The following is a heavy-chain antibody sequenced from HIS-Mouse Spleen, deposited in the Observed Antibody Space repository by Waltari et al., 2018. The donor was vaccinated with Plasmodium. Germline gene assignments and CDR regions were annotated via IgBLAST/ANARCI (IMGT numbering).Heavy chain of an antibody. CDR2: LNPNSGGT. CDR1: GYTITGYY. CDR3: ARVLGYKAAAGTFVEYFQH. Sequence: VQLVQSGAEVKKPGASVHVSCKASGYTITGYYMHWVRQSPGQWLEWKGWLNPNSGGTKYAQKFQGRVTMTRDTSISTAYMELSRLRSDDTAVYYCARVLGYKAAAGTFVEYFQHWGQGTLVTVSS. J-gene: IGHJ1*01. D-gene: IGHD6-13*01. V-gene: IGHV1-2*02.